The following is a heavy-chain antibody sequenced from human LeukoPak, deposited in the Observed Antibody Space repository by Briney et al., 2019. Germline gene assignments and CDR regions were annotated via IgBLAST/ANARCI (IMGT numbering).Heavy chain of an antibody. CDR1: GFTFSGYA. Sequence: GGSLRLSCAASGFTFSGYAMNWVRQAPGKGLEWVSGISGSGGSTFYADSVKGRFTISRDISKNTLYLQMNSLRAEDTAVYYCAKPDDSSGYSAAFGYWGQGTLVAVSS. CDR3: AKPDDSSGYSAAFGY. J-gene: IGHJ4*02. V-gene: IGHV3-23*01. CDR2: ISGSGGST. D-gene: IGHD3-22*01.